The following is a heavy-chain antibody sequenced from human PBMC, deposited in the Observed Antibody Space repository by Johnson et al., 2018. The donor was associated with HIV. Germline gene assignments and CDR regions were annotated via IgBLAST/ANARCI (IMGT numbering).Heavy chain of an antibody. CDR1: GFTFSNYW. CDR2: IKEDGSDK. V-gene: IGHV3-7*01. CDR3: ATRQQLVPGAFDI. Sequence: VQLVESGGGVVQPGRSQRLSCAASGFTFSNYWMNWVRQAPGKSLEWVANIKEDGSDKYYVDSVKGRFTISRDNSKNTLYLQMNSLRAEDTAVYYCATRQQLVPGAFDIWGQGTMVTVSS. J-gene: IGHJ3*02. D-gene: IGHD6-13*01.